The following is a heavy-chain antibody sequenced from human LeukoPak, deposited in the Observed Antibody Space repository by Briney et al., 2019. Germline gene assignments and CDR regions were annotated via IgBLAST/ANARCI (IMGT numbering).Heavy chain of an antibody. CDR3: ARVLTVVRGVIILAYYFDY. CDR2: ISGSGGST. V-gene: IGHV3-23*01. D-gene: IGHD3-10*01. J-gene: IGHJ4*02. Sequence: GGSLRLSCAASGFTFSSYAMSWVRQAPGKGLEWVSAISGSGGSTYYADSVKGRFTISRDNSKNTLYLQMNSLRAEDTAVYYCARVLTVVRGVIILAYYFDYWGQGTLVTVSS. CDR1: GFTFSSYA.